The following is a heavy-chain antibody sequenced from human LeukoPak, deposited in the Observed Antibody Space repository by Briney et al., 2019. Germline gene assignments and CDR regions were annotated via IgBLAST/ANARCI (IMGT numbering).Heavy chain of an antibody. CDR2: ISGSGGST. D-gene: IGHD3-22*01. J-gene: IGHJ4*02. CDR3: AKERTCYYDSSGYYPLGY. V-gene: IGHV3-23*01. CDR1: GFTFSSYA. Sequence: GGSLRLSCAASGFTFSSYAMSWVRQAPGKGLEWVSAISGSGGSTYYADSVKGRFTISRDNSKNTLYLQMNSLRAEDTAVYYCAKERTCYYDSSGYYPLGYWGQGTLVTVSS.